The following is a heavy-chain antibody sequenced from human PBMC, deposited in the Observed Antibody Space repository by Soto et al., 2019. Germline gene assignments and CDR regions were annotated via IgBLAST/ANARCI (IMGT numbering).Heavy chain of an antibody. CDR3: ARESAGRDEFESSGDFDY. CDR2: IYPGDSDT. CDR1: GYSFTSYW. D-gene: IGHD3-22*01. J-gene: IGHJ4*02. V-gene: IGHV5-51*01. Sequence: GESLKISCKCSGYSFTSYWIGLVRQMPGKGLEWMGIIYPGDSDTRYSPSFQGQVTMTRDTSTSTVYMELSSPRSEDTAVYYCARESAGRDEFESSGDFDYWGQGTLVTVSS.